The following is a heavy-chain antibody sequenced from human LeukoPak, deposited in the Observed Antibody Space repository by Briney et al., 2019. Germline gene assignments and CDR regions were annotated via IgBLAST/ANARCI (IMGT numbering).Heavy chain of an antibody. CDR1: GGSISSGDYY. V-gene: IGHV4-30-4*01. CDR3: ARAPVAATFFDY. J-gene: IGHJ4*02. CDR2: IYYSGST. Sequence: SETPSLTCTVSGGSISSGDYYWSWIRQPPGKGLEWIGYIYYSGSTYYNPSLKSRVTISVDTSKNQFSLKLSSVTAADTAVYYCARAPVAATFFDYWGQGTLVTVYS. D-gene: IGHD2-15*01.